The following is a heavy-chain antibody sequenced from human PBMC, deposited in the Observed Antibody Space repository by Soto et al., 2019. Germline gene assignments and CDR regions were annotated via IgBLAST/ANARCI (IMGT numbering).Heavy chain of an antibody. Sequence: EVPLLESGGGLVQPGGSLRLSCAASGFTFSSYAMSWVRQAPGTGLEWVSAISGSGGSTYYADSVKGRFTISRDNSKKKRYLQMNILRAVDTSVYYCAKDPVTNTFSVVVVAAVLYVDYCGQGNLVNVAS. D-gene: IGHD2-15*01. CDR3: AKDPVTNTFSVVVVAAVLYVDY. J-gene: IGHJ4*02. CDR2: ISGSGGST. CDR1: GFTFSSYA. V-gene: IGHV3-23*01.